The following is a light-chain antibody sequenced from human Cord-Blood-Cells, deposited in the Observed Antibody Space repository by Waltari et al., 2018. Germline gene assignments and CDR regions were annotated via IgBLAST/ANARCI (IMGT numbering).Light chain of an antibody. CDR2: YVS. V-gene: IGLV2-14*01. CDR3: SSYTSSSTFVV. Sequence: QSALTQPASVSGSPGQSIAISCTGTSSDVGGYSYVSRYQQHPGQAPKLMIYYVSRRPSGVSNRFSGSKSGYTSSLTISGLQAEDEADYYCSSYTSSSTFVVFGGGTKLTVL. CDR1: SSDVGGYSY. J-gene: IGLJ3*02.